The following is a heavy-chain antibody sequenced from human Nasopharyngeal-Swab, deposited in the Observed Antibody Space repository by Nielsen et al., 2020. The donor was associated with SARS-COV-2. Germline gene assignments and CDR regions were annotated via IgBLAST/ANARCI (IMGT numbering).Heavy chain of an antibody. CDR2: INPDGSST. CDR1: GFTFSSYW. V-gene: IGHV3-74*01. CDR3: AMSRSAMDV. Sequence: GESLKISCAASGFTFSSYWMHWVRQAPGKGLVWVSRINPDGSSTDYAGSVKGRFTISRDNAKNTLYLQMSSLRAEETAVYYCAMSRSAMDVWGQGTTVTVSS. J-gene: IGHJ6*02.